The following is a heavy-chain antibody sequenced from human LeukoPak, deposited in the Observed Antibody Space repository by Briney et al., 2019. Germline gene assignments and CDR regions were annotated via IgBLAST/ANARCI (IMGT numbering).Heavy chain of an antibody. CDR3: ARGRSGYDYLGAFDI. Sequence: PGGSLRLSCSASGFSFSAYAMHWVRQAPGQGLEYVSAITSTGGTTFYADSVKDRLTISRDNSKNTLYLQMNSLRAEDTAVYYCARGRSGYDYLGAFDIWGQGTMVTVSS. CDR1: GFSFSAYA. V-gene: IGHV3-64*04. J-gene: IGHJ3*02. D-gene: IGHD5-12*01. CDR2: ITSTGGTT.